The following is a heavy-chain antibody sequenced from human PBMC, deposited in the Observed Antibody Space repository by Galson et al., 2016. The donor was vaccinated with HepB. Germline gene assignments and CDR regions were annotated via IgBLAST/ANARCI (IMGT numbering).Heavy chain of an antibody. CDR3: AGLYCSRGRCYEN. CDR1: GGSVSSGGYY. J-gene: IGHJ4*02. CDR2: IPTSGSP. Sequence: LSLTCAVSGGSVSSGGYYWSWIRQPAGKGLEWIGRIPTSGSPDYNPSLKSRVTISTDTYRNQFSLRLSSVTAADTAVYYCAGLYCSRGRCYENWGQGTLVTVST. D-gene: IGHD2-15*01. V-gene: IGHV4-61*02.